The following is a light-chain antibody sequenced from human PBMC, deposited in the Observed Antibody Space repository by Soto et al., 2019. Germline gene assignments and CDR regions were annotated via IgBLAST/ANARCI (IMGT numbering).Light chain of an antibody. J-gene: IGKJ5*01. CDR3: QQYGSSLIT. Sequence: EIVLTQSPGTLSLSPGERATLSCRASQSVSSSYLAWYQQKTGQAPRLLIYGASSRATGIPDRFSGSGSGTVFTLIISILGPEDFAVYYCQQYGSSLITFGQGTRLEIK. CDR1: QSVSSSY. V-gene: IGKV3-20*01. CDR2: GAS.